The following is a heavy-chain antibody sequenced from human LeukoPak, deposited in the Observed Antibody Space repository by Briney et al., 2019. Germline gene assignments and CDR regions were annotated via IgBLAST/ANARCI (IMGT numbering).Heavy chain of an antibody. CDR3: AMGDYNGNSALSY. CDR2: IYSDGTTK. Sequence: GGSLRLSCATSGLTFSNYVMHWVRQAPGEDPEWVALIYSDGTTKYYAGSVRGRFTISRDNSKNTLYMQMDSLRAEDTAIYYCAMGDYNGNSALSYWGQGTLVTVSS. J-gene: IGHJ4*02. D-gene: IGHD4-17*01. V-gene: IGHV3-33*01. CDR1: GLTFSNYV.